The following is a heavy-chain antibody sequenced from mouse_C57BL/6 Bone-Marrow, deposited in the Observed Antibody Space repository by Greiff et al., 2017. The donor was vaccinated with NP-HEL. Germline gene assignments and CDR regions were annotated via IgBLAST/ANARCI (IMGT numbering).Heavy chain of an antibody. J-gene: IGHJ1*03. V-gene: IGHV1-81*01. CDR3: AIGAYGYDVGYFDV. CDR1: GYTFTSYG. Sequence: QVQLQQSGAELARPGASVKLSCKASGYTFTSYGISWVKQRTGQGLEWIGEIYPRSGNTYYNEKFKGKATLTADKSSSTAYMELRSLTSEDSAVYFCAIGAYGYDVGYFDVWGTGTTVTVSS. CDR2: IYPRSGNT. D-gene: IGHD2-2*01.